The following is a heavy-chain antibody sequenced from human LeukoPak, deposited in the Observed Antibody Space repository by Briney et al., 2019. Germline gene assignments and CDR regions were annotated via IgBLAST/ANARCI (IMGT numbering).Heavy chain of an antibody. Sequence: ASVKVSCKVSGYTLTELSMHWVRQAPGKGLEWMGGFDPEDGETIYAQKFQGRVTMTEDTSTDTAYMELSSLRSEDTAVYYYATTYSSGWYYFDYWGQGTLVTVSS. CDR3: ATTYSSGWYYFDY. J-gene: IGHJ4*02. V-gene: IGHV1-24*01. CDR1: GYTLTELS. CDR2: FDPEDGET. D-gene: IGHD6-19*01.